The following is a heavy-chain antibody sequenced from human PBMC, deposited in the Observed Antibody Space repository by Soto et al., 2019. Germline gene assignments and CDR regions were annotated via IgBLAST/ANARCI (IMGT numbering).Heavy chain of an antibody. CDR3: ARGAAAGALFFGY. D-gene: IGHD6-13*01. CDR2: IIPIFGTA. CDR1: GGIFSSYA. J-gene: IGHJ4*02. V-gene: IGHV1-69*13. Sequence: GASVKVSCKASGGIFSSYAISWVRQAPGQGLEWMGGIIPIFGTANYAQKFQGRVTITADESTSTAYMELSSLRSEDTAVYYCARGAAAGALFFGYWGQGTLVTVSS.